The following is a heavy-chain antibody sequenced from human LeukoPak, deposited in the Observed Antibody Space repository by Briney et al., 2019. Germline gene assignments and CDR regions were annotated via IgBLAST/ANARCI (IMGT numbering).Heavy chain of an antibody. J-gene: IGHJ4*02. V-gene: IGHV3-30*18. CDR1: GFTFSSYG. CDR3: AKLYSSSSRGGYY. Sequence: GGSLRLSCAASGFTFSSYGMHWVRQAPGRGLGWVAVISYDGSNKYYADSVKGRFTISRDNSKNTLYLQMNSLRAGDTAVYYCAKLYSSSSRGGYYWGQGTLVTVSS. CDR2: ISYDGSNK. D-gene: IGHD6-13*01.